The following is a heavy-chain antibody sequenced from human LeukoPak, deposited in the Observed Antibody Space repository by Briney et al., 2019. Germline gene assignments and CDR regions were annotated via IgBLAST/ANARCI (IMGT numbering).Heavy chain of an antibody. CDR1: GGSISSSSYY. D-gene: IGHD2-8*01. CDR3: ARQPVLEYYYGMDV. J-gene: IGHJ6*02. CDR2: IYYSGST. V-gene: IGHV4-39*01. Sequence: PSETLSLTCTVSGGSISSSSYYWGWIRQPPGKGLEWIGSIYYSGSTYYNPSLKSRVTISVDTSKNQFSLKLSSVTAADTAVYYCARQPVLEYYYGMDVWGQGTTVTVSS.